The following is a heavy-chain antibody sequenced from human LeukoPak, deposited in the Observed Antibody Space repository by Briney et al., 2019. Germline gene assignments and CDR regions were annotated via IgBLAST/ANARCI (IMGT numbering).Heavy chain of an antibody. CDR1: GFTFSSYV. J-gene: IGHJ4*02. CDR3: ANLPKRVTTEFYFDY. Sequence: SGGSLRLSCAASGFTFSSYVMSWVRQAPGKGLEWVSAISGSGGSTYYADSVKGRFTISRDNSKNTLYLQMNSLRAEDTAVYYCANLPKRVTTEFYFDYWGQGTLVTVSS. V-gene: IGHV3-23*01. CDR2: ISGSGGST. D-gene: IGHD4-17*01.